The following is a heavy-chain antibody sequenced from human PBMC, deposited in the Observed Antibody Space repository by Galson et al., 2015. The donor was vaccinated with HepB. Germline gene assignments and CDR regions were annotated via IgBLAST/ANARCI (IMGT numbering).Heavy chain of an antibody. V-gene: IGHV1-69*05. Sequence: SVKVSCKASGGTFSSYAISWVRQAPGQGLEWMGGIIPIFGTANYAQKLQGRVTMTTDTSTSTAYMELRSLRSDDTAVYYCARDRTLGSSSGSRRGIFDYWGQGTLVTVSS. CDR1: GGTFSSYA. CDR2: IIPIFGTA. CDR3: ARDRTLGSSSGSRRGIFDY. J-gene: IGHJ4*02. D-gene: IGHD6-19*01.